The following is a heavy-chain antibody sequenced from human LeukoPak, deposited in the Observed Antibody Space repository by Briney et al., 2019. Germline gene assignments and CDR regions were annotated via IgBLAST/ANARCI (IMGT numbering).Heavy chain of an antibody. J-gene: IGHJ4*02. Sequence: GGSLRLSCAASGFTVDSNYLSWVRQAPGKGLEWVSTIYTGGNTYYAASVKGRFTISRDFSKNTVFLHMSSLRAEDTAMYYCARGDDSGYYDYFDYWGQGALVTVSS. D-gene: IGHD3-22*01. CDR2: IYTGGNT. CDR3: ARGDDSGYYDYFDY. CDR1: GFTVDSNY. V-gene: IGHV3-53*01.